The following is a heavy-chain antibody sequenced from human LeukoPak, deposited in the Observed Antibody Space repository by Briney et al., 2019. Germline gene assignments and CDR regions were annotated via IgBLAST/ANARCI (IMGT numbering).Heavy chain of an antibody. CDR2: ISYDGSNK. D-gene: IGHD6-6*01. CDR1: GFTFSSYG. V-gene: IGHV3-30*18. CDR3: AKIARQLFSPFDY. Sequence: GGSLRLSCAASGFTFSSYGMHWVRQAPGKGLEWVAVISYDGSNKYYADSVKGRFTISRDNSKNTLYLQMNSLRAEDTAVYYCAKIARQLFSPFDYWGQGTLVTVSS. J-gene: IGHJ4*02.